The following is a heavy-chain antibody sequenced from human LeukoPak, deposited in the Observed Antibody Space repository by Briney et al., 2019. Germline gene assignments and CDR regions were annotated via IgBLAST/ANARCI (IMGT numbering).Heavy chain of an antibody. CDR3: VRVGRSETLDY. Sequence: GGSLRLSCAASGFTFSDHYIDWVRQAPGKGLEWVGRSRNKANSYTTEYAASVKGRFTISRDDSKNSLYLQMNSLKTEDTAVYHCVRVGRSETLDYWGQGTLVTVSS. V-gene: IGHV3-72*01. CDR2: SRNKANSYTT. J-gene: IGHJ4*02. CDR1: GFTFSDHY.